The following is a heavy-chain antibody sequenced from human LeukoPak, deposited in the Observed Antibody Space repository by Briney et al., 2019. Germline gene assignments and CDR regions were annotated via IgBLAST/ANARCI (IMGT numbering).Heavy chain of an antibody. J-gene: IGHJ5*02. CDR2: INHSGST. D-gene: IGHD3-22*01. V-gene: IGHV4-34*01. Sequence: PSETLSLTCAVYGVSFSGYYWSWIRQPPGKGLEWIGEINHSGSTNYNPSLKSRVTISVDTSKNQFSLKLSSVTAADTAVYYCARVWRPYYYDSSNWFDPWGQGTLVTVSS. CDR3: ARVWRPYYYDSSNWFDP. CDR1: GVSFSGYY.